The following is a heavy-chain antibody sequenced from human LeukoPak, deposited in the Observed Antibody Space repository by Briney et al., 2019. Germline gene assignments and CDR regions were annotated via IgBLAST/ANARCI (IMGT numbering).Heavy chain of an antibody. CDR1: GGSISSYY. D-gene: IGHD5-12*01. CDR2: IYYSGST. J-gene: IGHJ5*02. Sequence: PSETLSLTCTVSGGSISSYYWSWIRQPPGKGLEWIGCIYYSGSTNYNPSLKSRVTISVDTSKNQFSLRLSSVTAADTAVYYCARLIAARWFDPWGQGTLVTVSS. CDR3: ARLIAARWFDP. V-gene: IGHV4-59*01.